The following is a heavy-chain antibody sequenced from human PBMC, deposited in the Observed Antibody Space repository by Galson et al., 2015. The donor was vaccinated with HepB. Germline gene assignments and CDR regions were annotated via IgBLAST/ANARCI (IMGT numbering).Heavy chain of an antibody. J-gene: IGHJ4*02. CDR1: GFTFDDYT. D-gene: IGHD1-26*01. V-gene: IGHV3-43*01. CDR3: AKDRGYSGSSFIDY. CDR2: ISWDGGST. Sequence: SLRLSCAASGFTFDDYTTHWVRQTPGKGLEWVPLISWDGGSTYYADSVKGRFTISRDNSKNSLYLQMNSLRTEDTALYYCAKDRGYSGSSFIDYWGQGTLVTVSS.